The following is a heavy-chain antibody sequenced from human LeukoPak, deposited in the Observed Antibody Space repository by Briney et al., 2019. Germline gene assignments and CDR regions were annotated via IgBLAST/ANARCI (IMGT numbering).Heavy chain of an antibody. V-gene: IGHV1-2*02. Sequence: ASVRVSCKASGYILIVHYIHWVRQAPGQGLEWMGWISPNSGGTDCAQTFQGRVTMTSDASMSTVYMELSSLRSDDTAVYYCARDHSVATIGRGYDYYMDVWGKGTTVTVSS. D-gene: IGHD5-12*01. CDR2: ISPNSGGT. CDR3: ARDHSVATIGRGYDYYMDV. CDR1: GYILIVHY. J-gene: IGHJ6*03.